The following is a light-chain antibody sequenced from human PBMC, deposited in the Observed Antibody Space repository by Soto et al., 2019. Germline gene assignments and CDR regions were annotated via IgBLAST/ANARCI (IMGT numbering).Light chain of an antibody. CDR2: LNSDGSH. J-gene: IGLJ2*01. V-gene: IGLV4-69*01. CDR1: SEHSNYA. CDR3: HTWGSGIVV. Sequence: QPVLTQSPSASASLGASVKLTCTLSSEHSNYAIAWHQQQSEKGPRYLMKLNSDGSHSKGDGIPDRFSGSSSGAERYLTISSLQSEDEADYYCHTWGSGIVVFGGGTKLTVL.